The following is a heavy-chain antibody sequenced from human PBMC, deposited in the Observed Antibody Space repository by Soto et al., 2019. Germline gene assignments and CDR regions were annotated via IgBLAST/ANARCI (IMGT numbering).Heavy chain of an antibody. CDR3: AHVSHGGNTDFEI. D-gene: IGHD1-26*01. Sequence: VQLQESGPGLVRPSETLSLTCTISGGSISSGNFYWSWIRQPPGQGLEWIGYIYFSGSTYYSPSLKRRLTISLSPSKNLFSLKLSFVTAADTAVYSCAHVSHGGNTDFEIWGQGALVTGSS. J-gene: IGHJ4*02. CDR1: GGSISSGNFY. CDR2: IYFSGST. V-gene: IGHV4-30-4*01.